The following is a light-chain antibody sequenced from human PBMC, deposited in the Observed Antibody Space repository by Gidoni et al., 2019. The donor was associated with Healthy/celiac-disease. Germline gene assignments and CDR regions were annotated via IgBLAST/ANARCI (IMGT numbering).Light chain of an antibody. Sequence: DIQLTQSPSTLSASVGDRVTITCRASQSISSWLAWYQQKPGTAPKLLIYKASSLESGVPSRFSGNGSRTEFTLTISSLQPDDFATYYCQQYKSYPWTFGRDQGGNQT. V-gene: IGKV1-5*03. CDR1: QSISSW. CDR2: KAS. J-gene: IGKJ1*01. CDR3: QQYKSYPWT.